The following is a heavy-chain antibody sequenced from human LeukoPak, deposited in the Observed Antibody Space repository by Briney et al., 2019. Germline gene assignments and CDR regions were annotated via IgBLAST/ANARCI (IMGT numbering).Heavy chain of an antibody. D-gene: IGHD6-13*01. CDR1: GGSISSYY. CDR2: IYTSGST. CDR3: ARGVVGIAAAATTYYFDY. V-gene: IGHV4-4*07. J-gene: IGHJ4*02. Sequence: SETLSLTCTVSGGSISSYYWSWIRQPAGKGLEWIGRIYTSGSTNYNPSLKSRVTMSVDTSKNQFSLKLSSVTAADTAVYYCARGVVGIAAAATTYYFDYWGQGTLVTVSS.